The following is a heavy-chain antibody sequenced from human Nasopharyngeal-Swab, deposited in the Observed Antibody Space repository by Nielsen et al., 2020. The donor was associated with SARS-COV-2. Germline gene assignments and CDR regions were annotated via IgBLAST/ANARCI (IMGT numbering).Heavy chain of an antibody. CDR2: IIPIFGTA. Sequence: WVRQAPGQGLEWMGGIIPIFGTANYAQKFQGRVTMTRDTSTSTVYMELSSLRSEDTAVYYCARGAYYGSGSYFHYYYGMDVWGQGTTLTVSS. V-gene: IGHV1-69*05. J-gene: IGHJ6*02. D-gene: IGHD3-10*01. CDR3: ARGAYYGSGSYFHYYYGMDV.